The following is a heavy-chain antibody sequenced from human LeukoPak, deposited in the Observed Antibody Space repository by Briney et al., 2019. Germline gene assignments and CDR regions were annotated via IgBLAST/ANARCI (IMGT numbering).Heavy chain of an antibody. V-gene: IGHV3-53*01. CDR3: ARAGGLRIAVAPIDC. Sequence: GGSLRLSCAASGFTVSSNYMSWVRQAPGKGLEWVSVIYSGGGTFYADSVKGRFAISRDNSKNTLYLQMNSLRAEDTAVYYCARAGGLRIAVAPIDCWGQGTLVTVSS. CDR2: IYSGGGT. CDR1: GFTVSSNY. D-gene: IGHD6-19*01. J-gene: IGHJ4*02.